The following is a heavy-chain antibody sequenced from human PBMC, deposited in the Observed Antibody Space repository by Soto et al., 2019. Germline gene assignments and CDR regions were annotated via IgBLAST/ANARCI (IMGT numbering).Heavy chain of an antibody. J-gene: IGHJ3*02. CDR3: ARGRGYCSGGSCYPNAFDI. D-gene: IGHD2-15*01. Sequence: PSETLSLTCAVYGGSFSGYSWSWIRQPPGKGLEWIGEINHSGGTNYNPSLKSRVNISVDTSKNQFSLRLSSVTAAATAVYYCARGRGYCSGGSCYPNAFDIWGHGTVVT. CDR1: GGSFSGYS. CDR2: INHSGGT. V-gene: IGHV4-34*01.